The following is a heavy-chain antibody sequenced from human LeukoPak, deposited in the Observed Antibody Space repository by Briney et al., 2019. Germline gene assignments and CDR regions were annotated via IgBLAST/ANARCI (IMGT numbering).Heavy chain of an antibody. Sequence: SETLSLTCTVSGASIRNSTYYWGWIRQPPGKGLEWIGSLYYSRSTYYSPSLENRVTISLNPSKNQFSLKLSSVTAASTAVYFCARLRDDNRAWYYFDSWGQGTLVTVSS. CDR1: GASIRNSTYY. V-gene: IGHV4-39*01. J-gene: IGHJ4*02. CDR3: ARLRDDNRAWYYFDS. CDR2: LYYSRST. D-gene: IGHD6-19*01.